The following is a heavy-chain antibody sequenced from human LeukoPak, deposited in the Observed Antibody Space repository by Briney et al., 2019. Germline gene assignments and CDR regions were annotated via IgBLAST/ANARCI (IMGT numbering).Heavy chain of an antibody. Sequence: ASVKVSCKASGYIFTSYYMHWVRQAPGQGLERMGIINPSGGSTSYAQKFQGRVTMTRDTSTSTVYMELSSLRSEDTAVYYCARGGILTGILDYWGQGTLVTVSS. CDR2: INPSGGST. D-gene: IGHD3-9*01. J-gene: IGHJ4*02. CDR1: GYIFTSYY. CDR3: ARGGILTGILDY. V-gene: IGHV1-46*01.